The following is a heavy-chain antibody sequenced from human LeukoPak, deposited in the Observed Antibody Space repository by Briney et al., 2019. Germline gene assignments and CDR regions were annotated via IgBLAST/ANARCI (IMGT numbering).Heavy chain of an antibody. CDR3: ARDRIPVRPGWFDR. CDR2: ISVYNGDT. Sequence: GASVKVSCKASGYTFTTYGISWVRQAPGQGLEWMGWISVYNGDTNYAQKFQGRVTMTTDTSTSTVYMEVRSLTSDDTAMYYCARDRIPVRPGWFDRWGQGTLVSVSS. D-gene: IGHD2-21*01. J-gene: IGHJ5*02. V-gene: IGHV1-18*01. CDR1: GYTFTTYG.